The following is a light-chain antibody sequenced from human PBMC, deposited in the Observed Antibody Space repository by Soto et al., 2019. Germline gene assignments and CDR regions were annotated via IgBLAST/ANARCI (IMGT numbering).Light chain of an antibody. V-gene: IGKV2-28*01. CDR2: LSS. CDR3: MQALQAPRT. Sequence: DIVMTQSPLSLPVTPGEPASISCRSSRSLFHSSGYYYLDWYLQKPGQSPQLLIYLSSIRASGVPDRFSGSGSGTDFTLKISRVEAEDVGVYYCMQALQAPRTFGQGTKVEF. J-gene: IGKJ1*01. CDR1: RSLFHSSGYYY.